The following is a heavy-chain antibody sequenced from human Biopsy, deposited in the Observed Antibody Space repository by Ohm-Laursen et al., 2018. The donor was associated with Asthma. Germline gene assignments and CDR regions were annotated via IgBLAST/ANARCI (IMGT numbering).Heavy chain of an antibody. CDR2: IYSGGTS. J-gene: IGHJ4*02. CDR3: ARGDSSGWSQYYFDY. V-gene: IGHV3-53*01. CDR1: GFTVSRDH. D-gene: IGHD6-19*01. Sequence: SLRLSCAAPGFTVSRDHMFWVRQAPGKGLEWVSVIYSGGTSDTADSVRGRFTISRDFYKNTLYLQMDSLRAEDTAVYYCARGDSSGWSQYYFDYWGQGTLVTVSS.